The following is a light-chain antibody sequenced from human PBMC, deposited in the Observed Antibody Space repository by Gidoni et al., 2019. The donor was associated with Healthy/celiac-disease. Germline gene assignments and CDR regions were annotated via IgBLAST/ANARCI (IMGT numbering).Light chain of an antibody. Sequence: EIVMTQSPATLSVSPGERATLSCRASQSVSSNLAWYQQKPGQAPRLLIYGASTRATGIPARCSGSGSGTEFTLTISSMQSEDFAVYYCQQYNNWPRSITFGQXTRLEIK. CDR3: QQYNNWPRSIT. CDR2: GAS. J-gene: IGKJ5*01. CDR1: QSVSSN. V-gene: IGKV3-15*01.